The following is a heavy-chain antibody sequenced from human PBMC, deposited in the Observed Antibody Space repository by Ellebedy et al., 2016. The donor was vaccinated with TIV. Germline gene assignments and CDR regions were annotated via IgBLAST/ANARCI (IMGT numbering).Heavy chain of an antibody. CDR2: INHSGKT. V-gene: IGHV4-38-2*02. J-gene: IGHJ4*02. Sequence: SETLSLXXTVSGYAISSGYYWGCIRQTPGKGLEWIGSINHSGKTYYNPSVESRVTVSVDTSKNQFSLRLNSVTAADTAVFYCVRDRPSGNFDSWGQGTLVTVSS. CDR1: GYAISSGYY. CDR3: VRDRPSGNFDS. D-gene: IGHD3-10*01.